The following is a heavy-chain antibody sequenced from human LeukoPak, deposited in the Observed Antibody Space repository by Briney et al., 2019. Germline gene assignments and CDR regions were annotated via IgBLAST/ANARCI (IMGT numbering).Heavy chain of an antibody. D-gene: IGHD5-24*01. CDR2: FYYSGST. J-gene: IGHJ4*02. CDR3: ARDLGDGYLANDY. V-gene: IGHV4-31*03. Sequence: SQTLTLTCTVSGGSISSGAYYWSWIRQHPGKGLEWIGYFYYSGSTYYNPSLKSRVTISVDTSKNQFSLDLSSVTAADTAVYYCARDLGDGYLANDYWGQGSLFTASS. CDR1: GGSISSGAYY.